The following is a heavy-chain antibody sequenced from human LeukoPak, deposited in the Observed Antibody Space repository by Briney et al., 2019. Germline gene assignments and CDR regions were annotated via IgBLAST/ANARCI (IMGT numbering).Heavy chain of an antibody. CDR3: AREGDIVLMMYARGFDY. D-gene: IGHD2-8*01. J-gene: IGHJ4*02. V-gene: IGHV1-2*02. CDR1: GYTFTDYY. Sequence: ASVKVSCKASGYTFTDYYIHWVRQAPGQGLEWMGWINPNSGGTQYAQKFQGRVTMTRDTSITTAYMELISLRSDDTAVYYCAREGDIVLMMYARGFDYWGQGTLVTVSS. CDR2: INPNSGGT.